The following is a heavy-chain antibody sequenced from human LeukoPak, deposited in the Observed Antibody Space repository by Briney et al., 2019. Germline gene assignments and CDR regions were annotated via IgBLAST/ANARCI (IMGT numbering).Heavy chain of an antibody. V-gene: IGHV4-39*01. CDR3: ASTRTRRSAFDI. J-gene: IGHJ3*02. CDR1: GGSISSSSYY. D-gene: IGHD1-26*01. CDR2: IYYSGST. Sequence: SETLSLTCTVSGGSISSSSYYWGWIRQPPGKGLEWIGSIYYSGSTYYNPSLKSRVTISVDTSKNQFSLKLSSVTAADTAVYYCASTRTRRSAFDIWGQGTMDTVSS.